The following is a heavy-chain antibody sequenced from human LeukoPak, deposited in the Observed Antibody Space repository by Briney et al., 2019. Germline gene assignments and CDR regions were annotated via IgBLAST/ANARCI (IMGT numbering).Heavy chain of an antibody. Sequence: GESLKISCKGSGYSFTNYWIGWVRQMPGKGLEWMGIIYPGDSYTRYSPYFQGKVTISADKSISTAYLQWSGLKASDTATYYCATRYSSGWYDAFHIWGQGTMVTVSS. J-gene: IGHJ3*02. CDR1: GYSFTNYW. CDR2: IYPGDSYT. D-gene: IGHD6-19*01. CDR3: ATRYSSGWYDAFHI. V-gene: IGHV5-51*01.